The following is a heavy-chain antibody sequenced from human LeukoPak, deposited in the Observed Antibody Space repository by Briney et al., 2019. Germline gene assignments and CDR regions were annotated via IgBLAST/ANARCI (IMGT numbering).Heavy chain of an antibody. CDR2: ISYDGSNK. CDR3: AGGSGSYYRYYYYVMDV. J-gene: IGHJ6*04. D-gene: IGHD3-10*01. V-gene: IGHV3-30*04. CDR1: GFTFSSYA. Sequence: GRSLRLTCAASGFTFSSYAMHWVRQAPGKGLDGVAVISYDGSNKYYADSVKGRFTISRDNSKNTLYLQMNSLRAEDTAVYYCAGGSGSYYRYYYYVMDVWGKGTTVTVSS.